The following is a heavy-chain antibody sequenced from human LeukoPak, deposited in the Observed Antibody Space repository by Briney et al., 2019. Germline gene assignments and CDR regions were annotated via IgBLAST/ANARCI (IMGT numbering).Heavy chain of an antibody. D-gene: IGHD6-13*01. J-gene: IGHJ4*02. V-gene: IGHV3-48*01. Sequence: GGTLRLSCAASGFTFSSYSMMWVRQAPGKGLEWVSYISSSSSTIYYADSVKGRFTISRDNAKNSLYLQMNSLRAEDTAVYYCAKDIAAAGTPGSFADYWGQGTLVTVSS. CDR2: ISSSSSTI. CDR3: AKDIAAAGTPGSFADY. CDR1: GFTFSSYS.